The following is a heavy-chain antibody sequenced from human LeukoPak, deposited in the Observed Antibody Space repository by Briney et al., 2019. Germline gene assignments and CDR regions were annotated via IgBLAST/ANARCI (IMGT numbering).Heavy chain of an antibody. CDR1: GYSFTHSW. Sequence: GESLKISYQASGYSFTHSWIVWVRQLAAKGLEWMGLVYPGDPDIRYNPSFQGQVTISADTSIDTAYLYWTSLKASDTAIYYCARLGIAAGDYWGQGTLVTVST. J-gene: IGHJ4*02. CDR3: ARLGIAAGDY. D-gene: IGHD6-25*01. CDR2: VYPGDPDI. V-gene: IGHV5-51*01.